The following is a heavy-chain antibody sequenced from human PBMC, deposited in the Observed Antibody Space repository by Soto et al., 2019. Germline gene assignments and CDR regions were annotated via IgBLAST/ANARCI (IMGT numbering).Heavy chain of an antibody. Sequence: ASVKVSCKTSGYTFSNYGITWVRQAPGQPLEWLGWISLYSDGTNYAQKFQGRVSMTTDTSTTAAYMELRSLRSDDTAVYYCARGAPYYDILNGYSEVNWFDPWGQGTLVTVSS. V-gene: IGHV1-18*01. CDR1: GYTFSNYG. CDR3: ARGAPYYDILNGYSEVNWFDP. CDR2: ISLYSDGT. D-gene: IGHD3-9*01. J-gene: IGHJ5*02.